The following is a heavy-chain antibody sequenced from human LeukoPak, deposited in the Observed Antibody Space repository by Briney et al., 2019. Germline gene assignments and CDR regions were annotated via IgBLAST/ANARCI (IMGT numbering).Heavy chain of an antibody. Sequence: ASVRVSCKASGYAFTDYYIHWVRQAPGQRLEWMGWIYPNSGGTNYAQKFLGRVTMTRDTSISTAYMELSRLRSDDTAVYYCARTLRDGYNYIFDYWGQGTLVTVSS. CDR1: GYAFTDYY. CDR3: ARTLRDGYNYIFDY. D-gene: IGHD5-24*01. V-gene: IGHV1-2*02. CDR2: IYPNSGGT. J-gene: IGHJ4*02.